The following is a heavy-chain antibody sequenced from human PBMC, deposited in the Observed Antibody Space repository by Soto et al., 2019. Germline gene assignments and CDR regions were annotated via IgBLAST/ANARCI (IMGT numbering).Heavy chain of an antibody. CDR2: IYYSGST. CDR1: GDSINNRSYY. Sequence: SETLSLTCTVTGDSINNRSYYWGWIRQPPGKGLEWIGSIYYSGSTYNNPSLKSRVPMSVDTSKNQFSLKLRSVTAADTALYYCARQRTSVVTQAYFDSWGQGSLVTVSS. J-gene: IGHJ4*02. D-gene: IGHD2-21*02. CDR3: ARQRTSVVTQAYFDS. V-gene: IGHV4-39*01.